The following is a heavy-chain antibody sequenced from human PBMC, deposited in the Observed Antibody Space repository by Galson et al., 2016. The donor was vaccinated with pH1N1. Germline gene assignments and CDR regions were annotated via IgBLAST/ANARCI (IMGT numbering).Heavy chain of an antibody. D-gene: IGHD6-19*01. CDR2: IGKNGGT. J-gene: IGHJ5*02. V-gene: IGHV3-23*01. CDR3: VKPDSEHSGDH. CDR1: GFTFSSHA. Sequence: SLRLSCAASGFTFSSHAMSWVRQAPGKGPQWVSGIGKNGGTYYIDSVRGRFTISRDNSRNILYLQMNSLRVEDTARYYCVKPDSEHSGDHWGQGTLVTGSS.